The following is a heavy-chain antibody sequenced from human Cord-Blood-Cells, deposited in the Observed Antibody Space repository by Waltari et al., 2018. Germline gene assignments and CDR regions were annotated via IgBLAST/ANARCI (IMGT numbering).Heavy chain of an antibody. CDR3: AADDRVAATYYYYYYGMDV. J-gene: IGHJ6*02. CDR1: GFTFTSSA. D-gene: IGHD2-15*01. Sequence: QMQLVQSGPEVKKPGTSVKVSCKASGFTFTSSAVQWVRQARGQRLEWIGWIVVCSGNTNYEQKFQERVTITRDMSTSTAYRELSSLRSEDTAVYYCAADDRVAATYYYYYYGMDVWGQGTTVTVSS. V-gene: IGHV1-58*01. CDR2: IVVCSGNT.